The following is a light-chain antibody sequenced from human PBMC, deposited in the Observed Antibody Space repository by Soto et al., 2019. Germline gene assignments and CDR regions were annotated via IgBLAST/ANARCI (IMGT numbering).Light chain of an antibody. CDR1: NSDVGGHNF. J-gene: IGLJ3*02. CDR2: EGN. V-gene: IGLV2-23*01. Sequence: QSALTQPASVSGSPGQSITISCAGTNSDVGGHNFVSWYQQHPGKAPKLLIYEGNKRPSGVSNRFSGSKSGNTASLTISGLQAEDEADYYCCSYAGSSTSWVFGGGTKVTVL. CDR3: CSYAGSSTSWV.